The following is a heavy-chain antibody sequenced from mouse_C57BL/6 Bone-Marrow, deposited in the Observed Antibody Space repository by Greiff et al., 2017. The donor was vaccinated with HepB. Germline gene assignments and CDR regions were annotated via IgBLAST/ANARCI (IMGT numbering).Heavy chain of an antibody. V-gene: IGHV1-81*01. CDR2: IYPRSGNT. CDR3: ASPYDFSFDY. CDR1: GYTFTSYG. J-gene: IGHJ2*01. D-gene: IGHD2-12*01. Sequence: QVQLQQSGAELARPGASVKLSCKASGYTFTSYGISWVKQRTGQGLEWIGEIYPRSGNTYYNEKFKGKATLTADKSSSTAYMERRSLTSEDSAVYFCASPYDFSFDYWGQGTTLTVSS.